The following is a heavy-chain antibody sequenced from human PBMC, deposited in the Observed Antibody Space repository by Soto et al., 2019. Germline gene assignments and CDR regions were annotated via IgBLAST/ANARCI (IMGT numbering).Heavy chain of an antibody. CDR3: ARHPLAVAGYSHWFGP. D-gene: IGHD6-19*01. J-gene: IGHJ5*02. CDR1: GGSISSYY. CDR2: IYYSGST. V-gene: IGHV4-59*01. Sequence: KASETLSLTCTVSGGSISSYYWSWIRQPPGKGLEWIGYIYYSGSTNYNPSLKSRVTISVDTSKNQFSLKLSSVTAADTAVYYCARHPLAVAGYSHWFGPWGQGTLVTVSS.